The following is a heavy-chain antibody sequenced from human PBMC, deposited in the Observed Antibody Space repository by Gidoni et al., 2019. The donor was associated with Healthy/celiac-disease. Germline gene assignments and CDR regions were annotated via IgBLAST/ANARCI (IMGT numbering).Heavy chain of an antibody. V-gene: IGHV2-70*01. J-gene: IGHJ5*02. CDR2: IDWDDDK. CDR1: GFSLSTSGMC. CDR3: ARRMGIAAAGTGWFDP. D-gene: IGHD6-13*01. Sequence: QVTLRESGPALVKPTQTLTLTCTFSGFSLSTSGMCVSWIRQPPGKALEWLALIDWDDDKYYSSSLKTRLTISKDTSKNQVVLTMTNMDPVDTATYYCARRMGIAAAGTGWFDPWGQGTLVTVSS.